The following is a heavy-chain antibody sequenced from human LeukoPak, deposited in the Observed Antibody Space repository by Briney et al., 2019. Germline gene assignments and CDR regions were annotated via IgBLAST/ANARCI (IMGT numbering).Heavy chain of an antibody. CDR3: ARDLQDGVPTGY. V-gene: IGHV3-7*01. CDR1: GFTFSSYS. J-gene: IGHJ4*02. CDR2: IKKDGSEK. Sequence: GGSLRLSCAASGFTFSSYSINWVRQAPGKGLEWVGNIKKDGSEKYYVESLKGRFTISRDNVKNSLYLQMNSLRAEDTAVYYCARDLQDGVPTGYWGQGTLVIVS. D-gene: IGHD4-17*01.